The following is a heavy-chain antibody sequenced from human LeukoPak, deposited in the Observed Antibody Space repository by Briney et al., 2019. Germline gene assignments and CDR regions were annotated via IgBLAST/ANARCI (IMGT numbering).Heavy chain of an antibody. D-gene: IGHD2-2*01. CDR3: ASGVSSTSCYVDY. J-gene: IGHJ4*02. CDR1: GFTFRSYE. V-gene: IGHV3-48*03. Sequence: GGSLRLSCAASGFTFRSYEMNWVRQAPGKGLEWISYISNSSSTMFYADSVKGRFTISRDNAKNSLYLQMNSLRAEDTAVYYCASGVSSTSCYVDYWGQGTLVTVSS. CDR2: ISNSSSTM.